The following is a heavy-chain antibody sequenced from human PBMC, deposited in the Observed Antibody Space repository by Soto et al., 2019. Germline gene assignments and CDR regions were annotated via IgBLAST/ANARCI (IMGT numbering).Heavy chain of an antibody. V-gene: IGHV4-59*01. J-gene: IGHJ4*02. D-gene: IGHD3-22*01. Sequence: SETLSLTCTVSGDSISTFYWGWMRQSPGKELEWIGYVYYTGSTNYNPSLKSRVTISVGRSKNQFSLKLTSANAADTAVYYCARGRTVRNYADDSSDYFYFFDYWGQGTQVTVSS. CDR1: GDSISTFY. CDR2: VYYTGST. CDR3: ARGRTVRNYADDSSDYFYFFDY.